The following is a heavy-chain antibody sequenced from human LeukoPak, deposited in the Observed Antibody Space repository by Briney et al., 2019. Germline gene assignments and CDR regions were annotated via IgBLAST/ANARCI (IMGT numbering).Heavy chain of an antibody. CDR3: AREWSSSSGYYYYYMDV. Sequence: ASVKVSCKASGYTFTGYYMHWVRQAPGQGLEWMGWINPNSGGTNYAQKFQGRVTMTTDTSTSTAYMELRSLRSDDTAVYYCAREWSSSSGYYYYYMDVWGKGTTVTVSS. CDR1: GYTFTGYY. CDR2: INPNSGGT. V-gene: IGHV1-2*02. J-gene: IGHJ6*03. D-gene: IGHD6-6*01.